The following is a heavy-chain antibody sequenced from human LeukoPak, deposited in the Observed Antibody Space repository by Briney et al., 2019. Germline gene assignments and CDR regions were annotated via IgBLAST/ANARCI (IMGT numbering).Heavy chain of an antibody. J-gene: IGHJ4*02. CDR2: IKQDGSEK. D-gene: IGHD6-19*01. Sequence: NIKQDGSEKYYVDSVKGRFTISRDNAKNSLYLQMNSLRAEDTAVYYCVRGEPSIAVAAVDYWGQGTLVTVSS. V-gene: IGHV3-7*04. CDR3: VRGEPSIAVAAVDY.